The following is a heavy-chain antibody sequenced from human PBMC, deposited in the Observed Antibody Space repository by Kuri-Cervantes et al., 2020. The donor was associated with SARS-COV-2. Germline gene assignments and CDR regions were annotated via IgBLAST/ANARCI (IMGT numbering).Heavy chain of an antibody. V-gene: IGHV3-7*01. CDR3: ARVVYSSYPGGLRV. CDR1: GFTFSNAW. Sequence: GESLKISCAASGFTFSNAWMSWVRQAPGKGLEWVANIKQDGSEKYYVDSVKGRFTISRDNAKNSLYLQMNSLRAEDTAVYYCARVVYSSYPGGLRVWGKGTTVTVSS. CDR2: IKQDGSEK. J-gene: IGHJ6*04. D-gene: IGHD6-6*01.